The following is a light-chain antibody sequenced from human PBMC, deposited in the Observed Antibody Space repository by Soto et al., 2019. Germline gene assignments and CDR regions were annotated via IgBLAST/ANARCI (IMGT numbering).Light chain of an antibody. V-gene: IGLV2-11*01. CDR3: RSYVGSNIYV. CDR2: DVN. J-gene: IGLJ1*01. CDR1: SNDVGGYHY. Sequence: QSALTQPRSGSGSPGQSVTISCTGTSNDVGGYHYVSWYQHHPGEAPKLVIFDVNRRPSGVPHRFSGSKSDNTASLTISGLQAEDEADYYCRSYVGSNIYVSGTLTTATV.